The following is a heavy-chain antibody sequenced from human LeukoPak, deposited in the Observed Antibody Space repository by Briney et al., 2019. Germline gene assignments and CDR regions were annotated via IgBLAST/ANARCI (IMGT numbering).Heavy chain of an antibody. CDR1: GGTFSSYA. V-gene: IGHV1-69*05. Sequence: SVRVSCKASGGTFSSYAISWVLQAPGQGLEWMGRIIPIFGTANYAQKFQGRVTITTDESTSTAYMELSSLRSEDTAVYYCARDTPYSSSDQDFDYWGQGTLVTVSS. CDR2: IIPIFGTA. CDR3: ARDTPYSSSDQDFDY. D-gene: IGHD6-6*01. J-gene: IGHJ4*02.